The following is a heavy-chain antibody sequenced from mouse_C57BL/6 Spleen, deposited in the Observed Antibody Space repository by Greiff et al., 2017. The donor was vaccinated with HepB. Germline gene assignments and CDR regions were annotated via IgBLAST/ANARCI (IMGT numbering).Heavy chain of an antibody. Sequence: DVQLQESGTVLARPGASVKMSCKTSGYTFTSYWMHWVKQRPGQGLEWIGAIYPGNSDTSYNQKFKGKAKLTAVTSASTAYMELSSLTNEDSAVYYCTSLYDYDSYYFDYWGQGTTLTVSS. CDR3: TSLYDYDSYYFDY. CDR1: GYTFTSYW. V-gene: IGHV1-5*01. CDR2: IYPGNSDT. J-gene: IGHJ2*01. D-gene: IGHD2-4*01.